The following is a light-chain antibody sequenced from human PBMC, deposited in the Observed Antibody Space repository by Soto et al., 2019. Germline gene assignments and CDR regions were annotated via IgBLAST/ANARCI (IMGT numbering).Light chain of an antibody. CDR3: QHYDDWPRT. Sequence: EIVMTQSPATLSVSPGERATLSCRASQSVRGNLAWYQQKPGQSPRLLIFGASTRATGAPDRFSGSGSGAEFILTISSLQSEDFAIYYCQHYDDWPRTFGLGTKVDIK. J-gene: IGKJ1*01. CDR1: QSVRGN. CDR2: GAS. V-gene: IGKV3-15*01.